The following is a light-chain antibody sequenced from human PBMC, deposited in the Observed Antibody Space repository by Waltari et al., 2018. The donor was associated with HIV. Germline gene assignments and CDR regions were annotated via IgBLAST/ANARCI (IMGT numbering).Light chain of an antibody. CDR2: RDN. CDR1: NSNIGSNS. V-gene: IGLV1-47*01. Sequence: QSVVTQPPSASGTPGQRVVISCSGSNSNIGSNSVNWYQQVPGAAPKILIYRDNQRSTGVPDRFSGSKSGTSAPLAISELRSEEEADYYCAVWDDSLRGGVFGGGTKLTGL. CDR3: AVWDDSLRGGV. J-gene: IGLJ3*02.